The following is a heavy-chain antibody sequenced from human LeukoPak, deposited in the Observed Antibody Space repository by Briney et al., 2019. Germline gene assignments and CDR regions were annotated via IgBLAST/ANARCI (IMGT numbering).Heavy chain of an antibody. V-gene: IGHV4-34*01. CDR3: ASLYLWGPRY. CDR1: GGSFSGYY. D-gene: IGHD1-26*01. CDR2: INHSGST. J-gene: IGHJ4*02. Sequence: SETLSLTCAVYGGSFSGYYWSWIRQPPGKGLEWIGEINHSGSTNYNPSLKSRVTISVDTSKNQFSLKLSSVTAADTAVYYCASLYLWGPRYWGQGTLVTVSS.